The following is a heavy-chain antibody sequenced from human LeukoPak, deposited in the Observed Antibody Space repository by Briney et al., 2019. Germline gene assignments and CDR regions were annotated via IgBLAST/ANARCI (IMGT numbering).Heavy chain of an antibody. CDR1: GFTFGSYA. J-gene: IGHJ4*02. D-gene: IGHD6-19*01. V-gene: IGHV3-23*01. Sequence: GGSLRLSCAASGFTFGSYAMSWVRQAPGKGLEWVSAISGSGGSTYYADSVKGRFTISRDNSKNTLYLQMNSLRAEDTAVYYCAKDTGYSSGWFDYWGQGTLVTVSS. CDR2: ISGSGGST. CDR3: AKDTGYSSGWFDY.